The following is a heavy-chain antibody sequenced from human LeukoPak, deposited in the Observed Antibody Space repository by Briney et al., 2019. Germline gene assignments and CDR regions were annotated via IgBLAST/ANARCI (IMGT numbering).Heavy chain of an antibody. Sequence: TGGSLTLSCAPSRFTFSTYGMHWARHAPGKGREWVALISYDGINKYYADSVKGRFTISRDNSKSTLYLQMNSLRAEDTAVYYCARDSDGMSVWGLGTTVTVSS. J-gene: IGHJ6*02. V-gene: IGHV3-30*03. CDR3: ARDSDGMSV. CDR2: ISYDGINK. CDR1: RFTFSTYG.